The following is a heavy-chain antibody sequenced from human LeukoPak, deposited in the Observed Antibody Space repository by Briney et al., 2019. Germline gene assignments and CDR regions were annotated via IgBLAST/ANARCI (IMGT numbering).Heavy chain of an antibody. V-gene: IGHV4-38-2*01. Sequence: SETLSLTCAVSGYSISSGYYWGWIRQPPGKGLEWIGSIYHSGSTYYNPSLKSRVTISVGTSKNQFSLKLSSVTAADTAVYYCARQYFWSGYWAYWGQGTLVTVSS. CDR2: IYHSGST. D-gene: IGHD3-3*01. CDR3: ARQYFWSGYWAY. J-gene: IGHJ4*02. CDR1: GYSISSGYY.